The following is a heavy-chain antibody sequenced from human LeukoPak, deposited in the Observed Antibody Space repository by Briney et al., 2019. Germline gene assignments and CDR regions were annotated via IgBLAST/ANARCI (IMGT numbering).Heavy chain of an antibody. CDR2: ISSSGSTI. D-gene: IGHD6-25*01. J-gene: IGHJ4*02. Sequence: PGGSLRLSCAASGFTVSSNYMSWIRQAPGKGLEWVSYISSSGSTIYYADSVEGRFTISRDNAESSLYLQMNNLRVEDTAVYYCARDAGWRLLDYWGRGTQVTVSS. CDR1: GFTVSSNY. CDR3: ARDAGWRLLDY. V-gene: IGHV3-11*04.